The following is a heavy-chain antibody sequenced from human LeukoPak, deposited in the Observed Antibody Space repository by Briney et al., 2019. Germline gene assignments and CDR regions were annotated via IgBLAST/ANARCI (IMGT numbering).Heavy chain of an antibody. V-gene: IGHV3-74*01. CDR3: GRDHYGSVDY. D-gene: IGHD3-10*01. J-gene: IGHJ4*02. Sequence: PGGSLRLSCAASGFPFSNHWMLWVRQAPGKGLVWVSRINRDGSITNYADSVKGRFTISRDNAKNTLYLQMNSLRDEDTAVYYCGRDHYGSVDYWGQGTLVTVSS. CDR2: INRDGSIT. CDR1: GFPFSNHW.